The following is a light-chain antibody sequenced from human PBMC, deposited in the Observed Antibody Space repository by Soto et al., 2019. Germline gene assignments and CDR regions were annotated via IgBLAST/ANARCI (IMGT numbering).Light chain of an antibody. V-gene: IGLV2-14*01. CDR1: SSDVGDYNY. J-gene: IGLJ2*01. Sequence: QSVLTQPASVSGSPGQSITISCTGTSSDVGDYNYVSWYQQHPGKAPKLVIYEVILRPSGVSNRFSGSKSGNTASLSISGLQAEDEADYYCSSYTSSSPVVFGGGTKLTVL. CDR3: SSYTSSSPVV. CDR2: EVI.